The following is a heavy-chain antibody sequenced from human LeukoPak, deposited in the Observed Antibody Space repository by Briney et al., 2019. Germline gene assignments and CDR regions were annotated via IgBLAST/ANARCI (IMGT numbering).Heavy chain of an antibody. D-gene: IGHD3-10*01. CDR2: IRYDGINK. J-gene: IGHJ2*01. CDR1: GFTFSSYG. CDR3: SREGYDFSASGDPWYFDL. V-gene: IGHV3-30*02. Sequence: PPGGSLRLSCAASGFTFSSYGMHWVRQAPGKGLEWVAFIRYDGINKYYGDSVKGRFTISRDNAKNSLYLQMDSLRAEGTAVYYCSREGYDFSASGDPWYFDLWGRGTLVTVSS.